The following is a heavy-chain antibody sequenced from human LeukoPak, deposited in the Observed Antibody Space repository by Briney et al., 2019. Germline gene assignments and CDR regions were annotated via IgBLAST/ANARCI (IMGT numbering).Heavy chain of an antibody. D-gene: IGHD1-26*01. CDR1: GFTFSGSA. Sequence: GGSLRLSCAASGFTFSGSAMSWVRQAPGEGLEWVSLISYSGANSYYTDSVRGRFTISRDNSKDTLFLQMNSLRAEDTAVYYCASARYSENWGQGTLVTVSS. CDR3: ASARYSEN. V-gene: IGHV3-23*01. CDR2: ISYSGANS. J-gene: IGHJ4*02.